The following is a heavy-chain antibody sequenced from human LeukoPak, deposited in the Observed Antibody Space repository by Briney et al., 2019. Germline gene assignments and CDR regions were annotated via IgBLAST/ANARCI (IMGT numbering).Heavy chain of an antibody. CDR3: ARSYREVGGYAPWELMPPFDY. J-gene: IGHJ4*02. Sequence: GGSLRLSCAASGFTFSSYRMNWVRQAPGKGLEWGSYISSSSSTIYYADSVKGRFTISRDNAKNSLYLQMNSLRAEDTAVYYCARSYREVGGYAPWELMPPFDYWGQGTLVTVSS. CDR2: ISSSSSTI. CDR1: GFTFSSYR. D-gene: IGHD4-23*01. V-gene: IGHV3-48*01.